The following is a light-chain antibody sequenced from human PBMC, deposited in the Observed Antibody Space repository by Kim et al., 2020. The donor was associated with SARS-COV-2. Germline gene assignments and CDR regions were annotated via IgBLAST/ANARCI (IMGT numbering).Light chain of an antibody. CDR1: SLRSYY. CDR2: GKN. V-gene: IGLV3-19*01. J-gene: IGLJ3*02. Sequence: SSELTQDPAVSVALGQTVRITCQGDSLRSYYASWYQQKPGQAPVLVIYGKNNRPSGIPDRFSGSSSGNTASLTITGVQAEDEADYYFNSRDSSGNHLVFG. CDR3: NSRDSSGNHLV.